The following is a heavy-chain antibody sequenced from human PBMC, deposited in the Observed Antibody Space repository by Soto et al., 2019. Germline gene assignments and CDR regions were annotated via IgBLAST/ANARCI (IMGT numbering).Heavy chain of an antibody. Sequence: GGSLRLSCAASGFDFTSYWMSRIRQAPGKGLEWVANIKQDGSEKNYVDSVNGRFTISRDNAKSSLWLQMDSLRAEDTAVYYCVRRGWFTEDWSQGSLVTVSS. CDR1: GFDFTSYW. D-gene: IGHD6-19*01. CDR3: VRRGWFTED. J-gene: IGHJ4*02. CDR2: IKQDGSEK. V-gene: IGHV3-7*01.